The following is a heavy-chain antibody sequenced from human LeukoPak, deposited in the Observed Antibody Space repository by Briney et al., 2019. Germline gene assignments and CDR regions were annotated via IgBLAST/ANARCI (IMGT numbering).Heavy chain of an antibody. J-gene: IGHJ4*02. CDR3: VRHDSFIPF. CDR1: GFTFSKYW. Sequence: TGGSLRLSCAASGFTFSKYWMLWVRQAPGKGLEWVSSISDTYATTYYTDSVKGRCTISRDNSKNTVYLQLNNLRAEDTAVYFCVRHDSFIPFWGQGTLVTVSS. V-gene: IGHV3-23*01. D-gene: IGHD2-21*01. CDR2: ISDTYATT.